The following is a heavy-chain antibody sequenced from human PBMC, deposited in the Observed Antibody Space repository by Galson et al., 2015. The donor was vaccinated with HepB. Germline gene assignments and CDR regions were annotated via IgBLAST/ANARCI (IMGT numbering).Heavy chain of an antibody. J-gene: IGHJ6*02. CDR3: ARDREEGYGMDV. V-gene: IGHV1-69*13. Sequence: SVKVSCKASGGTFSSYAISWVRQAPGQGLEWMGGIIPIFGTANYAQKFQGRVTITADESTSTAYMELSSLRSEDTAVYYCARDREEGYGMDVWGQGTTVTVSS. CDR1: GGTFSSYA. CDR2: IIPIFGTA.